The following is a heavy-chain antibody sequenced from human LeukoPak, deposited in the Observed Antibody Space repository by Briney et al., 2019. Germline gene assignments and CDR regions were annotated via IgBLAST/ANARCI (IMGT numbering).Heavy chain of an antibody. J-gene: IGHJ6*02. CDR3: AKEGYYYDSSGYNYYYGMDV. Sequence: GGSQRLSCAASGFTFSSYGVHWVRQAPGKALEWVAVISYDGSNKHYADSVKGRFTISRDNSKNTLYLQMNSLRAEDTAVYYCAKEGYYYDSSGYNYYYGMDVWGQGTTVTVSS. D-gene: IGHD3-22*01. CDR1: GFTFSSYG. V-gene: IGHV3-30*18. CDR2: ISYDGSNK.